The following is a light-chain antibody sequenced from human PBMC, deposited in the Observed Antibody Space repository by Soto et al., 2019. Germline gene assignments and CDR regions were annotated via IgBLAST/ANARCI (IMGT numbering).Light chain of an antibody. CDR2: GAS. CDR3: QQYSDWPRT. J-gene: IGKJ1*01. CDR1: QSVSSN. V-gene: IGKV3-15*01. Sequence: EIVMTQSPATLSVSPGERATLSCRASQSVSSNLAWYQQKPGQAPRLLINGASTRATGIPARFSGSGSGTECTLTISCLQSEDFAVNYWQQYSDWPRTFGQGTKVEIK.